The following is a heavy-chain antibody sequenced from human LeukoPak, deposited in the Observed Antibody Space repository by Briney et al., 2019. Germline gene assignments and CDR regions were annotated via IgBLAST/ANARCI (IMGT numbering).Heavy chain of an antibody. CDR3: ARDHHFLYGDYGSVKVDY. J-gene: IGHJ4*02. CDR2: INHSGST. CDR1: GGSFSGYY. Sequence: TSETLSLTCAVYGGSFSGYYWSWIRQPPGKGLEWIGEINHSGSTNYNPSLKSRVTISVDTSKNQFSLKLSSVTAADTAVYYCARDHHFLYGDYGSVKVDYWGQGTLVTVSS. V-gene: IGHV4-34*01. D-gene: IGHD4-17*01.